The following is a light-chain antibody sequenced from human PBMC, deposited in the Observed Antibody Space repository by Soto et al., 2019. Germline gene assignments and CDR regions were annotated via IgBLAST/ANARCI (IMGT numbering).Light chain of an antibody. Sequence: EVVLSQSPCTLSLSPGERATLSCRASQSLTNSFMAWYQQKPGQAPRLLIFDASIRVPTTPARFSGSVSGTEFTLTISRLEPEDFAVYYCQQYGSSPITFGQGTRLAIK. J-gene: IGKJ5*01. CDR3: QQYGSSPIT. CDR1: QSLTNSF. V-gene: IGKV3-20*01. CDR2: DAS.